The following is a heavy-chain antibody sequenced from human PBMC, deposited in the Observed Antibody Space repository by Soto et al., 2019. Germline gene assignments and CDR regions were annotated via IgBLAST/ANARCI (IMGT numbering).Heavy chain of an antibody. CDR3: ARGGASLFSSGYRTWDWFPVSAY. J-gene: IGHJ4*01. D-gene: IGHD3-9*01. Sequence: LCISCAVDRGAVSGCCGSLIRQPPEKGLELIGEINHSGSTNYNPSLKSRVTISVDTSKNKFSLKLSSVTAADTAVYYCARGGASLFSSGYRTWDWFPVSAYRAHGTSVPVSS. CDR2: INHSGST. V-gene: IGHV4-34*01. CDR1: RGAVSGCC.